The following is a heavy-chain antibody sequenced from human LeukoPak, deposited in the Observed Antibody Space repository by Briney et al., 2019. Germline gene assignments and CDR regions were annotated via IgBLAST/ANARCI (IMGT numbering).Heavy chain of an antibody. J-gene: IGHJ4*02. Sequence: SGGSLRLSCAASGFTFSSYTMNWVRQAPGKGLEWVSSISGSGGRTYYAGSGKGRFAISRDNSKNTLYLQMNSLRAEDTAVYYCANPPTVTNFDCWGQGTLVTVSS. D-gene: IGHD4-11*01. V-gene: IGHV3-23*01. CDR2: ISGSGGRT. CDR1: GFTFSSYT. CDR3: ANPPTVTNFDC.